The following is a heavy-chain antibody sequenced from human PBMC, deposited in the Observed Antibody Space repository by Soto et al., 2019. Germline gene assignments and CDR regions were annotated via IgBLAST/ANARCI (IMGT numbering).Heavy chain of an antibody. D-gene: IGHD2-21*02. CDR1: GGSISSSSYY. J-gene: IGHJ3*02. CDR2: IYYSGST. Sequence: PSETLSLTCTVSGGSISSSSYYWGWIRQPPGKGLEWIGSIYYSGSTYYNPSLKSRVTISVDTSKNQFSLKLSSVTAADTAVYYCAVVTAIRGAFDIWGQGTMVTVSS. CDR3: AVVTAIRGAFDI. V-gene: IGHV4-39*01.